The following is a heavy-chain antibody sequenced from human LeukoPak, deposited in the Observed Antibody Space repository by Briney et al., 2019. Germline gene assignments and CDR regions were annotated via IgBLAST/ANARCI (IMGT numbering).Heavy chain of an antibody. J-gene: IGHJ4*02. Sequence: GRSLRLSCAASGFTFSSYGMHWVRQAPGKGLEWVAVISYDGSNKYYADSVKGRFTISRDNSKNTLYLQMNSLRAEDTAVYYCARADLRLGELSLAYWGQGTLVTVSS. CDR3: ARADLRLGELSLAY. D-gene: IGHD3-16*02. CDR2: ISYDGSNK. CDR1: GFTFSSYG. V-gene: IGHV3-30*03.